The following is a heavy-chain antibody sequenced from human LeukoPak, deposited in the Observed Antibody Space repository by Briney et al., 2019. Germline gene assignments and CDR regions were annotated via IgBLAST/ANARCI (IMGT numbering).Heavy chain of an antibody. V-gene: IGHV1-69*13. D-gene: IGHD5-12*01. CDR2: IIPIFGTA. CDR3: ARLRERGYDPSFDY. Sequence: SVKVSCKASGGTFSSYANSWVRQAPGQGLEWMGGIIPIFGTANYAQKFQGRVTITADESTSTAYMELSSLRSEDTAVYYCARLRERGYDPSFDYWGQGTLVTVSS. J-gene: IGHJ4*02. CDR1: GGTFSSYA.